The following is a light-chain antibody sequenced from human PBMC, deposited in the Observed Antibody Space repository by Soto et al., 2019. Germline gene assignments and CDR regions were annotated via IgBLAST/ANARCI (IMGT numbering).Light chain of an antibody. V-gene: IGKV1-39*01. J-gene: IGKJ1*01. CDR2: TTS. CDR1: QTINNY. Sequence: DIQMTQSPPSLSASVGDSVTITCRSSQTINNYLNWYQQKPGQAPQLLIHTTSTLQSGAPSRFSGSGSETDYTLTINSLQPEDIATYYCQQTNTSPLTFCQGTKVDIK. CDR3: QQTNTSPLT.